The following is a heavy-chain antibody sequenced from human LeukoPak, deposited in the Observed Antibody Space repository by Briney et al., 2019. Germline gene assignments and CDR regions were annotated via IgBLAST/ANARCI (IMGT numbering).Heavy chain of an antibody. J-gene: IGHJ4*02. D-gene: IGHD2-15*01. CDR1: GGSISSSNW. CDR2: IYHSGRT. V-gene: IGHV4-4*02. CDR3: ALLSIGEYPPGL. Sequence: PSETLSLTCAVSGGSISSSNWWSWVRQPPQKRLEWIGEIYHSGRTNSNPALKGRVTMSVDKSKNQMSLNLTSATAADTAIYYCALLSIGEYPPGLWGQGTLVTVSS.